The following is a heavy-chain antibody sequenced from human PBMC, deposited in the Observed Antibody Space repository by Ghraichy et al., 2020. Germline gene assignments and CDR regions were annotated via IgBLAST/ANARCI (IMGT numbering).Heavy chain of an antibody. V-gene: IGHV4-34*01. CDR3: ARGRYYYDSSGYHGSAFDI. Sequence: GSLRLSCAVYGGSFSGYYWSWIRQPPGKGLEWIGEINHSGSTNYNPSLKSRVTISVDTSKNQFSLKLSSVTAADTAVYYCARGRYYYDSSGYHGSAFDIWGQGTMVTVSS. D-gene: IGHD3-22*01. CDR2: INHSGST. CDR1: GGSFSGYY. J-gene: IGHJ3*02.